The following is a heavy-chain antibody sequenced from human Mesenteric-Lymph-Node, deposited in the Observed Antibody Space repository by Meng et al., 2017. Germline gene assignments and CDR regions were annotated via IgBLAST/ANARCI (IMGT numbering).Heavy chain of an antibody. Sequence: GESLKISCAASGFSVSNNYMNWVRQAPGKGLEWVSSISSSSSYIYYADSVKGRFTISRDNARNSLFLQMNSLRADDTAVYYCARDMGWQQFDYWGQGTLVTVSS. D-gene: IGHD5-24*01. J-gene: IGHJ4*02. CDR1: GFSVSNNY. V-gene: IGHV3-21*01. CDR2: ISSSSSYI. CDR3: ARDMGWQQFDY.